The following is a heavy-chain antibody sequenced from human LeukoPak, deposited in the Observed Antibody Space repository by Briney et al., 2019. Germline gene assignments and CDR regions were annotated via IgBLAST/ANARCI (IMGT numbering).Heavy chain of an antibody. CDR3: AKGGAAMTNAPHGDVGTTTLDCFDI. CDR2: VSGSGGRT. Sequence: RAGGPLRLSCVASGFAFSAFAISWVRQAPGKGLEWVSAVSGSGGRTYYAASVRGRFTISKHNSKKPVFLQMDSLKADDTAIYFCAKGGAAMTNAPHGDVGTTTLDCFDIWGHGTMVTVSS. V-gene: IGHV3-23*01. D-gene: IGHD1-26*01. J-gene: IGHJ3*02. CDR1: GFAFSAFA.